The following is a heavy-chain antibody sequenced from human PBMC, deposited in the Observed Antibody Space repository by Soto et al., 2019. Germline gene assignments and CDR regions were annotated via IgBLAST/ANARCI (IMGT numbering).Heavy chain of an antibody. V-gene: IGHV4-39*01. CDR2: IYYSGST. CDR1: GGSISSSSYY. CDR3: AVAGSIDY. Sequence: QLQLQESGPGLVKPSETLSLTCTVSGGSISSSSYYWGWIRQPPGKGLEWIGSIYYSGSTYYNPSLKRRVTLSVATSKNPFSLTLSSVTAADPAVYYCAVAGSIDYWGQGTLVTVSS. J-gene: IGHJ4*02. D-gene: IGHD6-19*01.